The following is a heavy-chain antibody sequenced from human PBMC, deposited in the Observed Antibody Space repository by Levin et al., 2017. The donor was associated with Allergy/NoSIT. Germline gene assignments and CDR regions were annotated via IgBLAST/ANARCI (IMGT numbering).Heavy chain of an antibody. CDR3: AREPTGWFDP. V-gene: IGHV4-59*01. CDR1: GISINSDS. Sequence: SQTLSLTCTVSGISINSDSWSWLRPSPGKGLEWIGSVYYTGRTNYDPSLKSRVTISIDASKTQFSLRLSSVTAADTALYYCAREPTGWFDPWGQGTLVTVSS. CDR2: VYYTGRT. J-gene: IGHJ5*02.